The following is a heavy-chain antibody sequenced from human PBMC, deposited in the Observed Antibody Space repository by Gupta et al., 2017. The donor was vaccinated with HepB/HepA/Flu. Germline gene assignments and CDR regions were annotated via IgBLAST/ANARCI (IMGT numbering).Heavy chain of an antibody. CDR2: ISSSSSYI. Sequence: EVRLVESGGGLVKPGGSLRLSCAASGFTFSSYSMHWSRQAPGKGLEWVSSISSSSSYIYYADSVKGRFTISRDNAKNSLYLQMNSLRAEDTAVYYCARDNPIAAVAGTDYFDYWGQGTLVTVSS. CDR3: ARDNPIAAVAGTDYFDY. J-gene: IGHJ4*02. CDR1: GFTFSSYS. D-gene: IGHD6-19*01. V-gene: IGHV3-21*01.